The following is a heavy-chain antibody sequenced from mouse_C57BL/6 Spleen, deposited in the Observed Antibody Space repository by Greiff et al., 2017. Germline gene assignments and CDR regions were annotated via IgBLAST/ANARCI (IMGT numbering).Heavy chain of an antibody. Sequence: QVQLKQSGPELVKPGASVKLSCKASGYTFTSYDINWVKQRPGQGLEWIGWIYPRDGSTTYNEKFKGKATLTVDTSSSAAYMELHSLTSEDSAVYFCARGIPAPYYFDYWGQGTTLTVSS. CDR3: ARGIPAPYYFDY. V-gene: IGHV1-85*01. D-gene: IGHD3-1*01. CDR1: GYTFTSYD. CDR2: IYPRDGST. J-gene: IGHJ2*01.